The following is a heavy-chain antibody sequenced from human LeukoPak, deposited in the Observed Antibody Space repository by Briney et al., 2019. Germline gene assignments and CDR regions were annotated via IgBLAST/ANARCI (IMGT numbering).Heavy chain of an antibody. Sequence: PGGSLRLSCAASGFTFSDYFMSWIRQAPGKALEWISYISNSGSTRYYADSVKGRFTISRDNAKNSLYLQMNSLRAGDTAVYYCARDGGLRLGKLHTFDIWGQGTMVTVSS. D-gene: IGHD3-16*01. V-gene: IGHV3-11*01. CDR2: ISNSGSTR. CDR3: ARDGGLRLGKLHTFDI. J-gene: IGHJ3*02. CDR1: GFTFSDYF.